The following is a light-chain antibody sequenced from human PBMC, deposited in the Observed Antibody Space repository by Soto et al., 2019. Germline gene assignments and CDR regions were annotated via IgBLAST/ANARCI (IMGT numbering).Light chain of an antibody. CDR1: QGSRND. V-gene: IGKV1-17*01. CDR3: LHHNSYPWT. CDR2: AAS. J-gene: IGKJ1*01. Sequence: DIQMTQSPSSLSASVGDRVTSTCRASQGSRNDLGWYQQIPGQAPKRLIYAASSVQSGIPSRFSGHGSGTEFTLTISSLLHEDSATFYCLHHNSYPWTFGQGTKVEIK.